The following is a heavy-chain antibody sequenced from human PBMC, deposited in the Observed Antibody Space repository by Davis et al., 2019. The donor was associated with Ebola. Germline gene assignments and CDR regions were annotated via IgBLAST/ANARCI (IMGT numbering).Heavy chain of an antibody. Sequence: GESLKISCQDSGNSFTSHWIGWVRQMPGKGLEWMGIIYTGDSDTRYSPSFRGQVTMSADKSIKTAFLQWSSLKASDTAMYYCASLRRTITGMDDGFDIWGQGTMVTVSS. CDR1: GNSFTSHW. D-gene: IGHD2-8*02. CDR3: ASLRRTITGMDDGFDI. J-gene: IGHJ3*02. V-gene: IGHV5-51*01. CDR2: IYTGDSDT.